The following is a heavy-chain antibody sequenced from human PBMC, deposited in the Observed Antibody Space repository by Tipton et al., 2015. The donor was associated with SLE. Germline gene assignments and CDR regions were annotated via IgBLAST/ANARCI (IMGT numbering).Heavy chain of an antibody. J-gene: IGHJ4*02. D-gene: IGHD2-15*01. CDR1: GGSIRSYD. V-gene: IGHV4-59*01. CDR2: IFHSGST. CDR3: ARGTYCSGGSCYFDY. Sequence: GLVKPSETLSLICTVSGGSIRSYDWSWIRQPPGKGLEWIGYIFHSGSTNYNPSLKSRVTISIDTSKNQFSLKLSSVTAADTAVYYCARGTYCSGGSCYFDYWGQGTLVTVSS.